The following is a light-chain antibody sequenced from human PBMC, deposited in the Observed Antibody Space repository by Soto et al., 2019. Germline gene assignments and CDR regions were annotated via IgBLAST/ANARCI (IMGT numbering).Light chain of an antibody. CDR3: AAWDDSLNGYV. V-gene: IGLV1-44*01. CDR2: NNN. CDR1: SSNIGTNA. Sequence: QSALTQPPSASGTPGQRVTISCSGGSSNIGTNAVNWYQQLPGTAPKLLSYNNNQRPSGVPDRFSGSKSGTSASLAISGLQSEDEADYYCAAWDDSLNGYVFGTGTKVTV. J-gene: IGLJ1*01.